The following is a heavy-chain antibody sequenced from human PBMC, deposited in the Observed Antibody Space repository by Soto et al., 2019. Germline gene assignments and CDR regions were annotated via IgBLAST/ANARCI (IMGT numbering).Heavy chain of an antibody. CDR3: ARAYGSGSLGQDFYYYYYYGMAV. CDR1: GGTFSSYA. CDR2: IIPIFGTA. D-gene: IGHD3-10*01. J-gene: IGHJ6*02. V-gene: IGHV1-69*13. Sequence: EASVKVSCKASGGTFSSYAISWVRQAPGQGLEWMGGIIPIFGTANYAQKFQGRVTITADESTSTAYMELSSLRSEDTAVYYCARAYGSGSLGQDFYYYYYYGMAVWGQGTTVTVSS.